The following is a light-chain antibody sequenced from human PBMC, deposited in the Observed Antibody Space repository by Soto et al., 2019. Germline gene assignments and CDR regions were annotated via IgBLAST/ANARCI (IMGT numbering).Light chain of an antibody. J-gene: IGLJ3*02. CDR2: EGS. Sequence: QSALTQPASVSGSPGQSITISCTGTSSDVGNYNLVSWYQHHPGKAPKLMIYEGSKRPSGVANRFSGSKSGNTASLTISGLQAEDEADYYCCSYAGSSTWVFGGGPKVTVL. CDR3: CSYAGSSTWV. CDR1: SSDVGNYNL. V-gene: IGLV2-23*01.